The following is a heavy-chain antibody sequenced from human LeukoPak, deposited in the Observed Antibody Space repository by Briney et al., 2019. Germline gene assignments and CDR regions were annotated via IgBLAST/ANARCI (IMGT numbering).Heavy chain of an antibody. CDR2: INPNSGGT. CDR3: ARDRGRTVVTPGPFASDF. Sequence: ASVKVSCKASGYSFTGFYIHWVRQAPGQGLEWMGWINPNSGGTNYEQKFQGRVTMTRDTSISTAYMELSRLRSDDTAVYYCARDRGRTVVTPGPFASDFWGQGTLVTVSS. D-gene: IGHD4-23*01. J-gene: IGHJ4*02. CDR1: GYSFTGFY. V-gene: IGHV1-2*02.